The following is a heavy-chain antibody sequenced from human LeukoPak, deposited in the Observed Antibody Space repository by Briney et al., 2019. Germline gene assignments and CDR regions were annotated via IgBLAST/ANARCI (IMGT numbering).Heavy chain of an antibody. Sequence: ASVKVSCKASGYTFTGYYIHWVRQAPGQGLEWMGWINPNSGGTNYAQKFQGRVTMTRDTSISTAYMELSRLRSDDTAVYFCASARRDMLRGAFDIWGQGTMVTVSS. CDR3: ASARRDMLRGAFDI. V-gene: IGHV1-2*02. CDR1: GYTFTGYY. D-gene: IGHD3-16*01. CDR2: INPNSGGT. J-gene: IGHJ3*02.